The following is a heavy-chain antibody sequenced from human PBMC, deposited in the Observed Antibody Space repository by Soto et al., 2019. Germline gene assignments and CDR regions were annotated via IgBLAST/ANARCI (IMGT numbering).Heavy chain of an antibody. CDR3: VQVPRPRLDHLFGSVY. J-gene: IGHJ4*02. CDR1: VFSFSAFSTYA. D-gene: IGHD3-10*01. V-gene: IGHV3-33*01. Sequence: QVQLVESGGGVVQPGGSLRLSCAASVFSFSAFSTYAVHWVRWAPGKGLEWVAVVLVDGSIEYYTESVKGRFTVARALSKNTMYLQMNSLGDEDTAVSSCVQVPRPRLDHLFGSVYWGQGSLVTVSS. CDR2: VLVDGSIE.